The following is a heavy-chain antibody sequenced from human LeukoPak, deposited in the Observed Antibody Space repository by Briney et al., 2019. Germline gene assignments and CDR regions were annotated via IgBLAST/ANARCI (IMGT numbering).Heavy chain of an antibody. CDR3: ARAGFQYYYDSSEEDWFDP. Sequence: ASVKVSCKASGYTFTGYYMHWVRQAPGQGLEWMGWINPNSGGTNYAQKFQGRVTMTRDTSISTAYIELSRLRSDDTAVYYCARAGFQYYYDSSEEDWFDPWGQGTLVTVSS. CDR1: GYTFTGYY. V-gene: IGHV1-2*02. J-gene: IGHJ5*02. CDR2: INPNSGGT. D-gene: IGHD3-22*01.